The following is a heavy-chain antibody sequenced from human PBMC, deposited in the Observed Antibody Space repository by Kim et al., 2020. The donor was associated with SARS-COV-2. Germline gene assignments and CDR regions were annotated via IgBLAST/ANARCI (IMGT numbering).Heavy chain of an antibody. Sequence: GGSLRLSCAASGFTFSSYAMHWVRQAPGKGLEWVAVISYDGSNKYYADSVKGRFTISRDNSKNTLYLQMNSLRAEDTAVYYCARALPSTVSSYYYYYYMDVWGKGTTVTVSS. V-gene: IGHV3-30*04. CDR3: ARALPSTVSSYYYYYYMDV. CDR2: ISYDGSNK. CDR1: GFTFSSYA. D-gene: IGHD4-4*01. J-gene: IGHJ6*03.